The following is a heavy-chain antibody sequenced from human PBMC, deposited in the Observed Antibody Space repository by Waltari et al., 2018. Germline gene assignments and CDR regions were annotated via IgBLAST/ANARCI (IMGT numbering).Heavy chain of an antibody. CDR3: ARVGYGDYYFDY. J-gene: IGHJ4*02. CDR2: ISSSSSYI. Sequence: EVQLVESGGGLVKPGGSLRLSCAASGFTFSSYSMNWVRQAPGKWLEWVSSISSSSSYIYYADSVKVLFTISRDNAKNSLYLQMNSLRAEDTAVYYCARVGYGDYYFDYWGQGTLVTVSS. D-gene: IGHD4-17*01. V-gene: IGHV3-21*01. CDR1: GFTFSSYS.